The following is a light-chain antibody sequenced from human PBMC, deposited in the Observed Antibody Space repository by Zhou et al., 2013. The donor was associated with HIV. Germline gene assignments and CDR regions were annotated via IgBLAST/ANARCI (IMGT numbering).Light chain of an antibody. CDR1: QSINIY. J-gene: IGKJ4*01. Sequence: DIQMTQSPSTLSAAVGDRVNITCRASQSINIYLAWYQQKPGRAPKLLIYKASSLESGVPSRFGGGGSGTEFTLTISSLQPDDFATYYCQQYESYPLTFGGGTKVEIK. CDR2: KAS. CDR3: QQYESYPLT. V-gene: IGKV1-5*03.